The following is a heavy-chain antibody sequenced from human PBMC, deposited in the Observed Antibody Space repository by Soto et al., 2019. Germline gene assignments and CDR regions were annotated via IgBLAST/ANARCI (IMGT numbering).Heavy chain of an antibody. Sequence: SETLSLTCTVSGGSMNAHVWSWIRQSAGKGLEWIGHIYISGTTMYNPSLKSRVTMSVDPPKNQFSLKLSSVTAADTAVYYCARYRWNDGQKHYYSYYGMDVWGQGTTVTVSS. V-gene: IGHV4-59*10. CDR3: ARYRWNDGQKHYYSYYGMDV. D-gene: IGHD1-1*01. CDR2: IYISGTT. J-gene: IGHJ6*02. CDR1: GGSMNAHV.